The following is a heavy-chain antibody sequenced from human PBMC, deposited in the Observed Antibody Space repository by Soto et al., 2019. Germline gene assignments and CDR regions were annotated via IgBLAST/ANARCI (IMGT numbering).Heavy chain of an antibody. CDR1: GGSINTNNW. D-gene: IGHD2-2*01. V-gene: IGHV4-4*02. J-gene: IGHJ4*02. Sequence: QVQLQESGPGLVNASGTLSLTCGVSGGSINTNNWWSWLRQPPGQGLEWIAEVYHSGSSNYNPSLKSRLSISVDTSKNQFSLRLTSVTAAESAVYYCARAKLCNTLSCPHSFDTWGQGPLVSVSS. CDR3: ARAKLCNTLSCPHSFDT. CDR2: VYHSGSS.